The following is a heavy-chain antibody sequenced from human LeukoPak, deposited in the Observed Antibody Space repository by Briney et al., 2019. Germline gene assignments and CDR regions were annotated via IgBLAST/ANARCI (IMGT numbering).Heavy chain of an antibody. V-gene: IGHV3-30*02. D-gene: IGHD3-10*01. J-gene: IGHJ4*02. CDR1: GFTFSNYW. Sequence: GGSLRLACTASGFTFSNYWMNWVRQGQGKGLVWVAFIRYDGNNKYYADSVKGRFTIFRDNSRNTLYLQMNSLRAEDTAVYYCAKDPHGLVRGVIQDYWGQGTLVTVSS. CDR3: AKDPHGLVRGVIQDY. CDR2: IRYDGNNK.